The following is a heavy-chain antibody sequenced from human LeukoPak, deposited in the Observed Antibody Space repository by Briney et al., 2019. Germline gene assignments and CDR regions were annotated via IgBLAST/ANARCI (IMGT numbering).Heavy chain of an antibody. Sequence: GGSLRLSCAASGISFANYAMSWVRQAPARGLEWVSSLRGNGDAFYADSVKGRFPLSRDDSRNIVYLQLHNLRVDDTATYYCAMASWVSDADAVCWGQGTQVTASS. D-gene: IGHD6-19*01. V-gene: IGHV3-23*01. CDR3: AMASWVSDADAVC. J-gene: IGHJ4*02. CDR1: GISFANYA. CDR2: LRGNGDA.